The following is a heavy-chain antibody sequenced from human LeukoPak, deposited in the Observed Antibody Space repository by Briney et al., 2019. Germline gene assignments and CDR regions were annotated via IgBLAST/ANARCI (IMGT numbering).Heavy chain of an antibody. D-gene: IGHD4-23*01. CDR2: IYTSGST. J-gene: IGHJ3*02. V-gene: IGHV4-38-2*02. CDR3: ARDYTGDYGGNSWINDAFDI. Sequence: SETLSLTCTVSGYSISSGYYWGWIRQPPGKGLEWIGSIYTSGSTNYNPSLKSRVTMSVDTSKNQFSLKLSSVTAADTAVYYCARDYTGDYGGNSWINDAFDIWGQGTMVTVSS. CDR1: GYSISSGYY.